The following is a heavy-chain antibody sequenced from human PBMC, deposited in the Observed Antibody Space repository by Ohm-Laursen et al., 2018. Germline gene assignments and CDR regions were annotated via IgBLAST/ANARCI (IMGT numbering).Heavy chain of an antibody. CDR2: IFSDGKK. Sequence: TQTLTLTCTVSGFSLSDRKMGVSWIRQPPGKALERLAHIFSDGKKYYNTSLKTRLTISQDTSKSQVVLNMTNMDPVDTASYYCARISMTTLALWFDTWGQGTLVTVSS. CDR1: GFSLSDRKMG. J-gene: IGHJ5*02. D-gene: IGHD3-16*01. V-gene: IGHV2-26*01. CDR3: ARISMTTLALWFDT.